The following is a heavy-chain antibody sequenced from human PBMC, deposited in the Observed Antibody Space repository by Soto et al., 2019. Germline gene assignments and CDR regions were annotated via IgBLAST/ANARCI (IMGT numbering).Heavy chain of an antibody. J-gene: IGHJ3*01. D-gene: IGHD3-9*01. CDR3: ARDISIFGRGDAFDV. Sequence: GGSLRLSCAASGFIFGDYAIHWVRQAPGKGLEWVSGISWNSGSVGYADSVKGRFTISRDNAKNSLHLQMNSLRPEDTALYYCARDISIFGRGDAFDVWGQGTMVTVSS. CDR1: GFIFGDYA. CDR2: ISWNSGSV. V-gene: IGHV3-9*01.